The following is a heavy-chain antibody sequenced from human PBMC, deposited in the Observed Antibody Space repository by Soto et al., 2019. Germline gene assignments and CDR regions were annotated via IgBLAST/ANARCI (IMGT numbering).Heavy chain of an antibody. CDR2: TYYRSNWYT. Sequence: QIHLQQSGPGLVKPSQTLSLTCAISGDSVSTNSATWDWLRQSPSRVLEWLGRTYYRSNWYTDYAVSVKVRITISPDTSNNQLSLQLNSVTPGDTAVYYCARLIGNSWLDSWGQGTLVTVSS. CDR1: GDSVSTNSAT. V-gene: IGHV6-1*01. J-gene: IGHJ5*01. D-gene: IGHD2-8*01. CDR3: ARLIGNSWLDS.